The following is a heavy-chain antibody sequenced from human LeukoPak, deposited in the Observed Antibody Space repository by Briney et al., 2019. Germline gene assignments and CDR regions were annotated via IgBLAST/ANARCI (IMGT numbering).Heavy chain of an antibody. D-gene: IGHD2-2*02. CDR2: IYYSGST. V-gene: IGHV4-39*01. Sequence: SSETLSLTCTVSGGSISSSSYYWGWIRQPPGKGLEWIGSIYYSGSTYYNPSLKSRVTISVDTSKNQFSLKLSSMTAADTAVYYCARPYCHSTNCYKFDAFDIWGQGTMVTVSS. CDR1: GGSISSSSYY. J-gene: IGHJ3*02. CDR3: ARPYCHSTNCYKFDAFDI.